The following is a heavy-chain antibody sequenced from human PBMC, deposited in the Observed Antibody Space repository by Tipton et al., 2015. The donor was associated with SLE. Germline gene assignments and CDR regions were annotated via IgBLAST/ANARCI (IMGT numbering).Heavy chain of an antibody. CDR1: GGTIVNYF. J-gene: IGHJ4*02. Sequence: TLSLTCTVSGGTIVNYFWTWIRQPPGKGLEFIGNIFYGGGTTYSPSLKSRVTISVDTSKNEFSLKLTSVSPADTAVYFCARGPYGAAASYDYWGQGTLVTVSS. CDR2: IFYGGGT. V-gene: IGHV4-59*01. CDR3: ARGPYGAAASYDY. D-gene: IGHD6-13*01.